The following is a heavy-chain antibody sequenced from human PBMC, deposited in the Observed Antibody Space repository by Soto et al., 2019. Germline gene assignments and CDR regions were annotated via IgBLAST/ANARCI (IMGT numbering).Heavy chain of an antibody. D-gene: IGHD3-22*01. CDR2: IYFGGTT. CDR1: DGSSSHHY. Sequence: SDTCSVADGSSSHHYGSRIMQPTGKGLEWIGYIYFGGTTMYNPSLKSRVSISVDTSKNQFSLKLTSVTAADSALYYCARIGGYFQALDSWVRGTLVTVSS. CDR3: ARIGGYFQALDS. V-gene: IGHV4-59*08. J-gene: IGHJ4*02.